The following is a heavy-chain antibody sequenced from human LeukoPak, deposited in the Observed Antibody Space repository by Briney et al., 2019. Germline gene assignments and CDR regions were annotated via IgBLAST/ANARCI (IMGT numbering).Heavy chain of an antibody. D-gene: IGHD4-17*01. CDR2: ISYDGSNK. V-gene: IGHV3-30*03. CDR3: ARDPNGDYVGAFDI. CDR1: GFTFSSYG. Sequence: GGSLRLSCAASGFTFSSYGMHWVRQAPGKGLEWVAVISYDGSNKYYADSVKGRFTISRDNSKNTLYLQMNSLRAEDTAVYYCARDPNGDYVGAFDILGQGTMVTVSS. J-gene: IGHJ3*02.